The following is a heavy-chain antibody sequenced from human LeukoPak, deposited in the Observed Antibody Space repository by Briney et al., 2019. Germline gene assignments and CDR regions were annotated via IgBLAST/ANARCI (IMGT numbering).Heavy chain of an antibody. CDR2: ISGSGGAT. J-gene: IGHJ4*02. V-gene: IGHV3-23*01. CDR1: GFTFSSYA. D-gene: IGHD5-24*01. CDR3: AKNHSDGYLDY. Sequence: GGSLRLSCAASGFTFSSYAMSWVRQALGKGLEWVSAISGSGGATYYADSVKGRFTISRDNSKNTLYLQMNSLRAEDTAVYYCAKNHSDGYLDYWGQGTLVTVSS.